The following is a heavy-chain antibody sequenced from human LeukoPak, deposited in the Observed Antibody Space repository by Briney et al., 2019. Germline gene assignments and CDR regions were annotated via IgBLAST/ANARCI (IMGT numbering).Heavy chain of an antibody. D-gene: IGHD3-9*01. J-gene: IGHJ4*02. CDR2: IRSSGSI. V-gene: IGHV4-59*01. Sequence: SETLSLTCSVSGDSISGYYWNWIRQSPEKGLEWIAYIRSSGSINYNPSLRSRATISLDTSKNQFSLRLTSVTAADTAVYYCARAGTKLRYFDWSLDYWGQGTLVTVSS. CDR1: GDSISGYY. CDR3: ARAGTKLRYFDWSLDY.